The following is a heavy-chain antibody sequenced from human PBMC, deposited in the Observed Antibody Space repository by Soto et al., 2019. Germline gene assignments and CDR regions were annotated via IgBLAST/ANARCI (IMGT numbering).Heavy chain of an antibody. CDR3: ARGDREDIAVVVGARPGEYGVDV. V-gene: IGHV3-30-3*01. Sequence: QVHLVESGGGVVQPGRSLRLSCAASGFTFRIYAMHWVRQAPGKGLECVAVISYDGSNKFYRDSVKGRFTISRDNSKNTLYLQINSLRYEDTAVYYCARGDREDIAVVVGARPGEYGVDVWAKGPRSPSP. CDR2: ISYDGSNK. D-gene: IGHD2-15*01. CDR1: GFTFRIYA. J-gene: IGHJ6*02.